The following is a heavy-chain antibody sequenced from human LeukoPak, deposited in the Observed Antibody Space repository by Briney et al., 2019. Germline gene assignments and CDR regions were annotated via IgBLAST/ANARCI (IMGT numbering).Heavy chain of an antibody. V-gene: IGHV4-39*07. D-gene: IGHD4-17*01. Sequence: SETLSLTCTVSGGSISSSSYYWGWIHQPPGKGLEWIGSIYYSGTTNYNPSLKSRVTISVDKSKNQFSLMLTSVTAADTAVYYCARATTLTINYYYYYGMDVWGQGTTVTVSS. CDR1: GGSISSSSYY. CDR2: IYYSGTT. J-gene: IGHJ6*02. CDR3: ARATTLTINYYYYYGMDV.